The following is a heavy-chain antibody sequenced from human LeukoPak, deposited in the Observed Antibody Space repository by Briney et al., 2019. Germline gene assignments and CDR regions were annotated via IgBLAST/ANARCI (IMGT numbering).Heavy chain of an antibody. CDR2: IYYSGST. Sequence: SETLSLTCTVSGGSINSYYWRWIRQPPGKGLEWIGYIYYSGSTNYNPSLKSRVTISVDTSKNQFSLKLSSVTAADTAVYYCARERGSSWDFDYWGQGTLVTVSS. CDR1: GGSINSYY. V-gene: IGHV4-59*01. CDR3: ARERGSSWDFDY. J-gene: IGHJ4*02. D-gene: IGHD6-13*01.